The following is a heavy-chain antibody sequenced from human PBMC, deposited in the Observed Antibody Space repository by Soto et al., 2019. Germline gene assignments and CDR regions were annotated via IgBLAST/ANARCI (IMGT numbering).Heavy chain of an antibody. V-gene: IGHV4-34*01. CDR2: INHGGNS. J-gene: IGHJ4*02. Sequence: QVQLQQWGAGLLKPSETLSLRCAVYGGSLSDYSWTWIRQSPGKGLEWIGEINHGGNSKYNPSLKGLVTILVDKSTNQLSLILTAVPAADMAVYHCARGGGDTGYFFDYWGQGTLVTVSS. D-gene: IGHD5-12*01. CDR3: ARGGGDTGYFFDY. CDR1: GGSLSDYS.